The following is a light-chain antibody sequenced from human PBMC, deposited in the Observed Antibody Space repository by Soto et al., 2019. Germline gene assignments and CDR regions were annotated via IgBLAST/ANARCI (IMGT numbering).Light chain of an antibody. V-gene: IGLV2-14*01. J-gene: IGLJ2*01. CDR1: SSDVGGYNY. Sequence: QSALTQPASVSGSPGQSITISCTGTSSDVGGYNYVSWYQQHPGKAPKLMIYEVSNRPLGVSNRFSGSKSGNTASLTISGLQAEDEADYYCTSYTRSSNLVVFGGGTKVTVL. CDR3: TSYTRSSNLVV. CDR2: EVS.